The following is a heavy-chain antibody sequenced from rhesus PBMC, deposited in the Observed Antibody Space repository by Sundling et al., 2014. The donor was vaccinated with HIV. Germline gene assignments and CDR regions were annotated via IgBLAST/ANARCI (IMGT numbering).Heavy chain of an antibody. CDR2: INPSNGKP. Sequence: QVQLLQSGAEVKKPGASVKVSCQPSGYTFTTNNIHWVRQAPGQGLEWMGWINPSNGKPGYAPKFQGRVTLTRDTSTSTVFMELTSLRSEDTAVYYCVRGWIQQHLDYWGQGVLVTVSS. D-gene: IGHD5-12*01. CDR3: VRGWIQQHLDY. J-gene: IGHJ4*01. CDR1: GYTFTTNN. V-gene: IGHV1-200*01.